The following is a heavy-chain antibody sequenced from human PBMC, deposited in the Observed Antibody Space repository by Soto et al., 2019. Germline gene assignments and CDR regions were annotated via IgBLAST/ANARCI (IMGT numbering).Heavy chain of an antibody. J-gene: IGHJ4*02. CDR2: IWYGGKKT. Sequence: VGSLRLSCAASGFSFNDFGIHWVRQAPGKGLEWVAVIWYGGKKTDYVDSVKGRFIISRDISKNMVYLQMNSLRDEDTAVYYCARENAPPYFDYWGQGALVTVSS. CDR1: GFSFNDFG. CDR3: ARENAPPYFDY. V-gene: IGHV3-33*01. D-gene: IGHD2-2*01.